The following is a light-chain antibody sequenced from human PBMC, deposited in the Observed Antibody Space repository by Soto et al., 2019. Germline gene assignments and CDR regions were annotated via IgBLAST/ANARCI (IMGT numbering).Light chain of an antibody. Sequence: EIVLTQSPATLSLSPGERATLSCRASQSVSSYLAWYQQKPGQAPRLLIYDASNMVTGIPARFSGSGSGTDFTLTISSLEPEDLAVYYCQQRSNWPRTFGQGTKVEIK. CDR1: QSVSSY. CDR3: QQRSNWPRT. CDR2: DAS. J-gene: IGKJ1*01. V-gene: IGKV3-11*01.